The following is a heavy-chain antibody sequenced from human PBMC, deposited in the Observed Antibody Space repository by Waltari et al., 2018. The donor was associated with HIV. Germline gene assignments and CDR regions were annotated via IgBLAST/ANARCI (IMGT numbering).Heavy chain of an antibody. Sequence: QVQLQESGPGLVKPSETLSLTCPVSGGSISGYYWSWIRQPGGKGLEWIGRMSTRGSTHYDASRESRVTMSVDTSKNQFSLKLSSVTAADTAVYYCARENDTSWRALGHWGQGTLVTVSS. D-gene: IGHD3-16*01. CDR3: ARENDTSWRALGH. CDR1: GGSISGYY. V-gene: IGHV4-4*07. CDR2: MSTRGST. J-gene: IGHJ4*02.